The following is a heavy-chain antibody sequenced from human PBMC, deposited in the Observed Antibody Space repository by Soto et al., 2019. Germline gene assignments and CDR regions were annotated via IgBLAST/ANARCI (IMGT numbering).Heavy chain of an antibody. J-gene: IGHJ6*02. V-gene: IGHV3-53*01. CDR2: IYSGGST. CDR1: GFTVSSNY. Sequence: GGSLRLSCAASGFTVSSNYMSWVRQAPGKGLEWVSVIYSGGSTYYADSVKGRFTISRDNSKNTLYLQMNSLRAEDTAVYYCARDRGADYGMDVWGQGTTVTVSS. D-gene: IGHD3-10*01. CDR3: ARDRGADYGMDV.